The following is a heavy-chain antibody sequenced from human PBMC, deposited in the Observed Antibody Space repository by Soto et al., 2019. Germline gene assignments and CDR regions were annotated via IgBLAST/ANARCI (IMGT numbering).Heavy chain of an antibody. V-gene: IGHV4-34*01. Sequence: SETLSLTCAVYGGSFSGYYWSWIRQPPGKGLEWIGEINHSGSTNYNPSLKSRVTISVDTSKNQFSLKLSSVTAADTAVYYCARLLLGWTWFDPWGQGTLVTVSS. J-gene: IGHJ5*02. CDR1: GGSFSGYY. CDR3: ARLLLGWTWFDP. D-gene: IGHD6-19*01. CDR2: INHSGST.